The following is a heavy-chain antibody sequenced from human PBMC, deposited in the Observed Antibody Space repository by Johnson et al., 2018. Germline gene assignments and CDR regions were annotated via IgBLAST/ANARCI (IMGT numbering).Heavy chain of an antibody. J-gene: IGHJ6*02. Sequence: QVQLVESGGGVVQPGRSLRLSCAASGFTFSSYAMHWVRQAPGKGLEWVAVISYDGSNKYYADSVKGRFTISRDNSKNTLYLQMNSLRAEDTAVYYCASRSITYGMDGWGQGTTVTVSS. D-gene: IGHD6-6*01. CDR3: ASRSITYGMDG. CDR1: GFTFSSYA. V-gene: IGHV3-30-3*01. CDR2: ISYDGSNK.